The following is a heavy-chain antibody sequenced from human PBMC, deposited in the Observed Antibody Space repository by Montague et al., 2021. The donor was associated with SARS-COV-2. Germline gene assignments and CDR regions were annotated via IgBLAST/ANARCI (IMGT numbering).Heavy chain of an antibody. J-gene: IGHJ6*02. D-gene: IGHD6-19*01. CDR2: IYHSGST. CDR1: GASLSRSNW. Sequence: SETLSLTFSFSGASLSRSNWWSWVRQPPGKGLEWIGEIYHSGSTNYNPSLKSRVTISVDKSKTQFSLKLSSVTAADTAVYYCARSRGNLQWPFYYYYGMDVWGQGTTVTVSS. V-gene: IGHV4-4*02. CDR3: ARSRGNLQWPFYYYYGMDV.